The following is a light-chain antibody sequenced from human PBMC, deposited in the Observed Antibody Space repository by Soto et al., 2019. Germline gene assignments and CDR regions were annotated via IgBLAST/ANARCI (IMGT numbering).Light chain of an antibody. CDR2: VGTGGIVG. CDR3: AADQGSGSNFFVV. CDR1: SGYSNYK. J-gene: IGLJ2*01. Sequence: QTVLTQPPSASASLGASVTLTCTLNSGYSNYKVDWYQQRPGKGPRFVMRVGTGGIVGSKGDGIPDRFSVLGSGLNRYLTIKNIQEEDESDYHCAADQGSGSNFFVVFGGGTKLTVL. V-gene: IGLV9-49*01.